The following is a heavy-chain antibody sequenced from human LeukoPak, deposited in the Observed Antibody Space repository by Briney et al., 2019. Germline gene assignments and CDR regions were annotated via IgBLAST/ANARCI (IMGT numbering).Heavy chain of an antibody. CDR3: ARPSRYCSSTSCNTAPPYYYYYGMDV. CDR1: GGTFSSYA. CDR2: IIPILGIA. Sequence: ASVKVSCKASGGTFSSYAISWVRQAPGQGLEWMGRIIPILGIANYAQKFQGRVTITADKSTSTAYMELSSLRSEDTDVYYCARPSRYCSSTSCNTAPPYYYYYGMDVWGQGTTVTVSS. D-gene: IGHD2-2*01. V-gene: IGHV1-69*04. J-gene: IGHJ6*02.